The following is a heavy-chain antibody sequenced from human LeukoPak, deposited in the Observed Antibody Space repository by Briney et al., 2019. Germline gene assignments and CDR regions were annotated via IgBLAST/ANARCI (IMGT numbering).Heavy chain of an antibody. D-gene: IGHD2-15*01. CDR2: ISHSGGT. CDR3: ARLYCSGGSCYLGY. Sequence: SETLSLTCAVYGGSFSGYYWTWIRQPPGKGLEWIGEISHSGGTNYNPSLKSRVTISVDTSKNQFSLKLSSVTAADTAVYYCARLYCSGGSCYLGYWGQGTLVTVSS. CDR1: GGSFSGYY. J-gene: IGHJ4*02. V-gene: IGHV4-34*01.